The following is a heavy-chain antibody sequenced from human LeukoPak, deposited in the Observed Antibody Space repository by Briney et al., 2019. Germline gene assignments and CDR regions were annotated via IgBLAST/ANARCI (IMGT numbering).Heavy chain of an antibody. CDR3: VRVAHYYDSSGYAHVAFDI. J-gene: IGHJ3*02. CDR1: GYTFTSYG. Sequence: ASVKVSCKASGYTFTSYGISWVRQAPGQGLEWMGWISAYNGNTNYAQKLQGRVTMTTDTSTSTAYMELRSLRSDDTAVYYCVRVAHYYDSSGYAHVAFDIWGQGTMVTVSS. D-gene: IGHD3-22*01. V-gene: IGHV1-18*01. CDR2: ISAYNGNT.